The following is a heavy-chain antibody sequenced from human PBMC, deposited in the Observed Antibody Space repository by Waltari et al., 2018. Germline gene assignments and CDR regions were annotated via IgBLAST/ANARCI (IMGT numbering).Heavy chain of an antibody. V-gene: IGHV4-38-2*02. CDR1: GYSISSNYY. J-gene: IGHJ4*02. CDR3: ARSGFVGYFDSRGFCDY. CDR2: IYHSGTS. Sequence: QLHLQESGPGLVKPSETLSLKCTVSGYSISSNYYWGWIRQAPGKGLEWIGSIYHSGTSYYSPSLKSRVTMSVDTARNQISLKVNSVTAADTAVYFCARSGFVGYFDSRGFCDYWGQGTLVTVSS. D-gene: IGHD3-22*01.